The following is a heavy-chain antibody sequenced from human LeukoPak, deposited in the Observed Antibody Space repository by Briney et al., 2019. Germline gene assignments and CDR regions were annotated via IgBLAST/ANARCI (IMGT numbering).Heavy chain of an antibody. D-gene: IGHD3-22*01. J-gene: IGHJ3*02. CDR3: ARQKRRITMIVHPKSIGAFDI. V-gene: IGHV4-39*01. CDR1: GGSISSSSYY. CDR2: IYYSGST. Sequence: SETLSLTCTVSGGSISSSSYYWGWIRQPPGKGLEWIGTIYYSGSTYYNPSLKSRVTISVDTSKNQFSLKLSSVTAADTAVYYCARQKRRITMIVHPKSIGAFDIWGQGTMVTVSS.